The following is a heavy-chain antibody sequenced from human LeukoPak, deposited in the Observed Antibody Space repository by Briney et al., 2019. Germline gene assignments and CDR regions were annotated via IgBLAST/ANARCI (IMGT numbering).Heavy chain of an antibody. D-gene: IGHD1-26*01. CDR2: IYSGGST. J-gene: IGHJ3*02. V-gene: IGHV3-53*01. CDR1: GFPFSTYG. Sequence: GGSLRLSCAASGFPFSTYGFHWVRQAPGKGLEWVSVIYSGGSTYYADSVKGRFTFSKDNSKNTLYLQMTNLRVEDTAAYYCARGVGQDAFDIWGQGTMVTVSS. CDR3: ARGVGQDAFDI.